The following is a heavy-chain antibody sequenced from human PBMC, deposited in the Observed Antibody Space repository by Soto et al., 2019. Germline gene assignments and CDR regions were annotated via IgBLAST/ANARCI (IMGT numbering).Heavy chain of an antibody. CDR1: GFTVSNNY. CDR3: ATPPGGGGY. CDR2: IYSGGYT. Sequence: EVQLVESGGGLIQPGGSLRLSCAVSGFTVSNNYMSWVRQAPGKGLEGVSVIYSGGYTAYGDSVKGRFTISRDNSKHNLYLQMNGLGPADPDVYSGATPPGGGGYWGQGTLVTVSS. D-gene: IGHD3-10*01. J-gene: IGHJ4*02. V-gene: IGHV3-53*01.